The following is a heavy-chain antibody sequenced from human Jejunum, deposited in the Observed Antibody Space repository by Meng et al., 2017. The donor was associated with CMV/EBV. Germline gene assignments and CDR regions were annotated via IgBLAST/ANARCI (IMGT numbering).Heavy chain of an antibody. CDR1: FSVSTHY. D-gene: IGHD3-22*01. Sequence: FSVSTHYMSWVRQAPGKGLEWVSVIYSNGNTYYADSVKGRFTISGDNSKNMLFLQMNSLRAEDTAVYYCARDRREYYYDSSGVFDYWGQGTLVTVSS. J-gene: IGHJ4*02. V-gene: IGHV3-53*01. CDR3: ARDRREYYYDSSGVFDY. CDR2: IYSNGNT.